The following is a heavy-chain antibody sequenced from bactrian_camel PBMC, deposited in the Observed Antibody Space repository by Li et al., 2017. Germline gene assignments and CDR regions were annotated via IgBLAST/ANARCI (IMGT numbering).Heavy chain of an antibody. CDR2: ILSDGRT. J-gene: IGHJ4*01. CDR1: AYTYSVC. CDR3: ATRGSLPCALVSSFRD. Sequence: QVQLVESGGDSVQAGGSLRLSCATSAYTYSVCMGWFRRAPGKEREGVAIILSDGRTEYADSVKGRFTISKDTAKNILDLQMNSLKPEDTAMYYCATRGSLPCALVSSFRDWGRGTQVTVS. V-gene: IGHV3S55*01. D-gene: IGHD4*01.